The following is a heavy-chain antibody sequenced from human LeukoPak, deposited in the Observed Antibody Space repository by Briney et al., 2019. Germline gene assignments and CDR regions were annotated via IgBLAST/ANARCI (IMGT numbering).Heavy chain of an antibody. V-gene: IGHV4-4*09. CDR2: IYTSGST. CDR1: GGSISSYY. CDR3: ARGGPGAAAGRGFDY. J-gene: IGHJ4*02. D-gene: IGHD6-13*01. Sequence: SETLSLTCTVSGGSISSYYWSWIRQPPGKGLEWIGYIYTSGSTNYNPSLKSRVTISVDTSKNQFSLKLSSVTAADTAVYYCARGGPGAAAGRGFDYWGQGTLVPVSS.